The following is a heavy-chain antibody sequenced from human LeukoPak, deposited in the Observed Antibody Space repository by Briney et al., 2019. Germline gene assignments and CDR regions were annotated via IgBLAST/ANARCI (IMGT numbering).Heavy chain of an antibody. V-gene: IGHV4-4*07. Sequence: SETLSLTCAVYGGSFSGYYWSLIRQPPGKGPESIGDIPTSGSTNYHPSLKSRVTMSVDTSKNQFSLKLTSVTTADTAVYYCARDNRYCNGGYCSNWFDPWGQGTLVTVSS. J-gene: IGHJ5*02. CDR2: IPTSGST. D-gene: IGHD2-15*01. CDR1: GGSFSGYY. CDR3: ARDNRYCNGGYCSNWFDP.